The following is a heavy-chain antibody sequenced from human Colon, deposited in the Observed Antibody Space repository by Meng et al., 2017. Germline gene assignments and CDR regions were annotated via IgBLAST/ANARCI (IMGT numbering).Heavy chain of an antibody. Sequence: GESLKISCAVSGFTFSNYDMHWVRQAPGKWLEWVAVISYDGSNRYDSKSVKGRFTVSRDNSKNTLYLEMNSLRADDTAVYYCARGSDHNGWYLVDNWGQGTLVTVSS. CDR2: ISYDGSNR. J-gene: IGHJ4*02. V-gene: IGHV3-30*03. D-gene: IGHD6-19*01. CDR1: GFTFSNYD. CDR3: ARGSDHNGWYLVDN.